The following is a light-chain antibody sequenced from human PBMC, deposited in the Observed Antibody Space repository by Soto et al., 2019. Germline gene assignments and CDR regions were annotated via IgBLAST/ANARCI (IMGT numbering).Light chain of an antibody. J-gene: IGLJ1*01. V-gene: IGLV2-14*01. Sequence: QSVLTQPASVSGSPGQSITISCTGTSSDVGGYNYVSWYQQHPGKAPKLMVYDVSIRPSGVSNRFSGSKSGNTASLTISGLQAEDEADYYCRSYPPTTPLVFGTGTKVTVL. CDR2: DVS. CDR3: RSYPPTTPLV. CDR1: SSDVGGYNY.